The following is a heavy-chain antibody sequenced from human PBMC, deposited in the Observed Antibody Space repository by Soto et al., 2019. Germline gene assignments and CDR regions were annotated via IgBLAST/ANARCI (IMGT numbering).Heavy chain of an antibody. Sequence: GGSLRLSCAASGFTFDDYAMHWVRQAPGKGLEWVSGISWNSDNIGYADSVKGRFTISRDNVKNSLYLQMNGLRAEDTALYYCAKDLYSNYGDAFDIWGQGTMVTVS. CDR2: ISWNSDNI. CDR1: GFTFDDYA. CDR3: AKDLYSNYGDAFDI. D-gene: IGHD4-4*01. V-gene: IGHV3-9*01. J-gene: IGHJ3*02.